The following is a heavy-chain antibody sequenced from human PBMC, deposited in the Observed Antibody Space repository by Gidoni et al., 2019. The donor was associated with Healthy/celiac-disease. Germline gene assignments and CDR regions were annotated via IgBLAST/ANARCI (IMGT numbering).Heavy chain of an antibody. D-gene: IGHD4-17*01. CDR1: GFPFSSYA. CDR3: AKMGGDYDAFDY. V-gene: IGHV3-23*01. J-gene: IGHJ4*02. CDR2: ISGSGGST. Sequence: EVQLLESGGGLVQPGGSLRLSCAASGFPFSSYAMSWVRQAPGKGLEWVSAISGSGGSTYYADSVKGRFTISRDNSKNTLYLQMNSLRAEDTAVYYCAKMGGDYDAFDYWGQGTLVTVSS.